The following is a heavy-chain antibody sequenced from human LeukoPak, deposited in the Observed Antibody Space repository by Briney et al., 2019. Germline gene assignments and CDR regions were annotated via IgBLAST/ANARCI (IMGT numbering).Heavy chain of an antibody. J-gene: IGHJ4*02. Sequence: GGSLRLSCAASGFTFSSYSMNWVRQAPGKGLEWVSYISSSSSTIYYADSVKGRFTISRDNAKNSLYLQMNSLRAEDTAVYYCARDRGGDSSGFYPDYWGQGTLVTVSS. D-gene: IGHD3-22*01. V-gene: IGHV3-48*01. CDR2: ISSSSSTI. CDR3: ARDRGGDSSGFYPDY. CDR1: GFTFSSYS.